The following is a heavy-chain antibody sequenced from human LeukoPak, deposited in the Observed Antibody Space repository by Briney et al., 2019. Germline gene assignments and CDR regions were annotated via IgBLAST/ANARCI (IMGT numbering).Heavy chain of an antibody. Sequence: GASVRVSCTASGGTFSSYAFSWVRQAPGQGREWMGRIITILGIANYAQKFQSRVTITADKSTSTAYMELTSLRSEDTAVYYCARTGYSGYDYSDYWGQRTLVTVSS. J-gene: IGHJ4*02. CDR3: ARTGYSGYDYSDY. D-gene: IGHD5-12*01. CDR2: IITILGIA. CDR1: GGTFSSYA. V-gene: IGHV1-69*04.